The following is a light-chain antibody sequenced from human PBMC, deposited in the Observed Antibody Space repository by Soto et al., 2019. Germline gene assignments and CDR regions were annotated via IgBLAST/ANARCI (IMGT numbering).Light chain of an antibody. V-gene: IGKV3-15*01. CDR2: GAS. CDR1: QSVSSN. Sequence: EIVMTQSPATLSVSPGERATLSCRASQSVSSNLAWYQQKPGQAPRLLIYGASTRATGIPARFSGSGSGTEFTLTISSMQSEDFAVYYCQQYNNWPPVTVGGGTKVEIK. J-gene: IGKJ4*01. CDR3: QQYNNWPPVT.